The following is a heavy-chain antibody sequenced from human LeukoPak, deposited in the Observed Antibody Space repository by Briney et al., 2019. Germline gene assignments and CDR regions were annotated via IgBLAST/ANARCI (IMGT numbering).Heavy chain of an antibody. D-gene: IGHD6-19*01. CDR3: AKDVAPDSGWDLDY. J-gene: IGHJ4*02. CDR1: GFTFSTYT. CDR2: IYNSGAGI. Sequence: SGGSLRLSCAASGFTFSTYTMSWVRQAPGKGLEWVSSIYNSGAGIFYADSVKGRFTIFRDNSKNTLYLQMNSLRAEDTAVYYCAKDVAPDSGWDLDYWGQGTLVTVSS. V-gene: IGHV3-23*01.